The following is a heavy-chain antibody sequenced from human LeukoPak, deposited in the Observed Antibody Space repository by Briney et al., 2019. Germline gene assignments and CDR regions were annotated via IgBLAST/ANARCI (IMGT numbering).Heavy chain of an antibody. Sequence: GGSLRLSCAASGFTFSDYTLNWVRQAPGKGLEWVSGINWNGGSTGYADSVKGRFTISRDNAKNSLYLQMNSLRAEDTALYYCAREGTGAAADYYYYYMDVWGKGTTVTVSS. J-gene: IGHJ6*03. CDR1: GFTFSDYT. CDR2: INWNGGST. V-gene: IGHV3-20*04. D-gene: IGHD6-13*01. CDR3: AREGTGAAADYYYYYMDV.